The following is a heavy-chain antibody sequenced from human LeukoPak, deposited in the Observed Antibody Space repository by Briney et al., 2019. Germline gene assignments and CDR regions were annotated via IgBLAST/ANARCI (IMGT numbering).Heavy chain of an antibody. CDR1: GYSFTDYY. CDR3: ARGSSVWFDY. D-gene: IGHD6-19*01. V-gene: IGHV1-46*01. Sequence: ASVKVSCKASGYSFTDYYVHWVRQAPGQGLEWMGIINCSGGTTNYAQKFQGRVSITRDTSTSAVYMDLSSLRSEDTAVYYCARGSSVWFDYWGQGTLVTVSS. CDR2: INCSGGTT. J-gene: IGHJ4*02.